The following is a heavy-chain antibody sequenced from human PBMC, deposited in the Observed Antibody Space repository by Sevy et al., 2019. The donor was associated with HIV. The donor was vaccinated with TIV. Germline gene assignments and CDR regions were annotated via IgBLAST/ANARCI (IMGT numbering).Heavy chain of an antibody. V-gene: IGHV1-2*05. CDR1: GYTXTGYY. CDR3: ARDTSSGDYDFWSGPPGXPGX. Sequence: ASVKVSCKASGYTXTGYYMHWVRQAPGQGLEWMGRINPNSGGTNYAQKFQGRVTMTRDTSISTAYMELSRLRSDDTXVYYCARDTSSGDYDFWSGPPGXPGXWGQGTLVTVSS. J-gene: IGHJ4*02. D-gene: IGHD3-3*01. CDR2: INPNSGGT.